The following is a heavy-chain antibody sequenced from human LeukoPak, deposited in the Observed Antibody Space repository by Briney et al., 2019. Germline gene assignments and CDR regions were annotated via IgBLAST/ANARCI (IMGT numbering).Heavy chain of an antibody. CDR1: GFTVSSNY. D-gene: IGHD3-10*01. V-gene: IGHV3-53*01. CDR2: IYSGGST. J-gene: IGHJ4*02. CDR3: ARWGYSFGSGNHYDYHVDS. Sequence: GGSLRLSCAASGFTVSSNYMSWVRQAPGKGLEWVSLIYSGGSTKYADSVKGRFTISRDNSKNTLYLQMNNLRAEDTAVYYCARWGYSFGSGNHYDYHVDSWGQGTLVTVSS.